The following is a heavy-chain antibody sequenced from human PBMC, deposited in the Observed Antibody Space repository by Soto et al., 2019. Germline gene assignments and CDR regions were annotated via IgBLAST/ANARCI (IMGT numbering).Heavy chain of an antibody. Sequence: GGTLRLSCGASGLTFNRYWIHWVRHAPGKGLVWVSHINTDGSNTNYADSVKGRFTISRDNAKSTLFLQMNSLRDEDTAVYYCAREFCSGGNCYTYYFDPWGQGIPVTVSS. V-gene: IGHV3-74*01. CDR3: AREFCSGGNCYTYYFDP. CDR1: GLTFNRYW. J-gene: IGHJ5*02. CDR2: INTDGSNT. D-gene: IGHD2-15*01.